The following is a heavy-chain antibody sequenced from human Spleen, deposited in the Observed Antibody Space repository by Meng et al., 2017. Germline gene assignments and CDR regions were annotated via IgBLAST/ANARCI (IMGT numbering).Heavy chain of an antibody. CDR3: ARGVGYCSGGRCQTSWWFDP. V-gene: IGHV4-34*01. Sequence: SETLSLTCIVSDGSFSDYYWGWIRQSPGKGLEWIGSMYHTGSAYYNPSLKSRVSISVDTSKKYFSLRLNSVTAADTAVYSCARGVGYCSGGRCQTSWWFDPWGPGSLVTVSS. CDR2: MYHTGSA. D-gene: IGHD2-15*01. J-gene: IGHJ5*02. CDR1: DGSFSDYY.